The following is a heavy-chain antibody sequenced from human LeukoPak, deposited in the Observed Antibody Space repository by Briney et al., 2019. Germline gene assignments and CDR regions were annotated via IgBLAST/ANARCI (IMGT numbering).Heavy chain of an antibody. Sequence: GGSLRLSCAAPGFTFSSYGMSWVRQAPGKGLEWASVISGSGGTTYNADSAKGRFTISRDNSKNTLDLQMNSLRAEDTAVYYCAKGGGSGGSCYMGCYFDYWGQGTLVTVSS. CDR1: GFTFSSYG. J-gene: IGHJ4*02. V-gene: IGHV3-23*01. D-gene: IGHD2-15*01. CDR2: ISGSGGTT. CDR3: AKGGGSGGSCYMGCYFDY.